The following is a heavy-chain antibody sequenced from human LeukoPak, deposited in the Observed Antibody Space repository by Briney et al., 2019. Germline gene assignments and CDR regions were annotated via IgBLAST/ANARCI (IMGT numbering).Heavy chain of an antibody. CDR2: ISGSGGST. D-gene: IGHD1-26*01. CDR1: GFTFSSYA. V-gene: IGHV3-23*01. J-gene: IGHJ3*02. Sequence: PGGSLRLSCAASGFTFSSYAMSWVRQAPGKGLEWVSAISGSGGSTYYADSVKGRFTISRDSSKNTLYLQMNSLRAEDTAVYFCARLILWETSNAFDIWGQGTMVTVSS. CDR3: ARLILWETSNAFDI.